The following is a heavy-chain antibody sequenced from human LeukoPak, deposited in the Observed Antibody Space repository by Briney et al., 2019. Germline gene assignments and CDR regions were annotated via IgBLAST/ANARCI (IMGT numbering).Heavy chain of an antibody. CDR3: AREGKAAANFDY. CDR1: GGTFSSYA. CDR2: IIPIFGTA. D-gene: IGHD2-2*01. J-gene: IGHJ4*02. Sequence: SVKVSCKASGGTFSSYAISWVRQAPGQGLEWMGGIIPIFGTANYAQKFQGRVTMTRDTSTSTVYMELSSLRSEDTAVYYCAREGKAAANFDYWGQGTLVTVSS. V-gene: IGHV1-69*05.